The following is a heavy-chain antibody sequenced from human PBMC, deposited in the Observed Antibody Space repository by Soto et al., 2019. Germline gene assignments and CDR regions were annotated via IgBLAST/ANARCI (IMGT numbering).Heavy chain of an antibody. CDR1: GFTFSSYA. V-gene: IGHV3-30-3*01. CDR3: AREDVDYGDYVWAFDI. CDR2: ISYDGSNK. Sequence: QVQLVESGGGVVQPGRSLRLSCAASGFTFSSYAMHWVRQAPGKGLEWVAVISYDGSNKYYADSVKGRFTISRDNSKNTLYLQMNSLRAEDTAVYYCAREDVDYGDYVWAFDIWGQGTMVTVSS. D-gene: IGHD4-17*01. J-gene: IGHJ3*02.